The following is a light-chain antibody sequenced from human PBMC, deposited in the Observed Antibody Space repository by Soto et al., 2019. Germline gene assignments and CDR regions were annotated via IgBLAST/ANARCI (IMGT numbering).Light chain of an antibody. CDR2: DVS. V-gene: IGLV2-14*01. J-gene: IGLJ1*01. Sequence: SVLTQPASVSGSPGQSITISCTGTSSDVGGYNYVSWYQQHPGKAPKLMIYDVSNRPSGVSNRFSGSKSGNTASLTISGLHAEDEADYYCSSYTSSSTYVFGTGTKVTVL. CDR1: SSDVGGYNY. CDR3: SSYTSSSTYV.